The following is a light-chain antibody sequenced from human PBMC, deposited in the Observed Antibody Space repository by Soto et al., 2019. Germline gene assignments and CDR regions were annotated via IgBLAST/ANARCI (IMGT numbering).Light chain of an antibody. J-gene: IGKJ1*01. CDR3: QQYYSYPPT. CDR2: AAS. Sequence: DIQMTQSPSSVSAFVGDRVTITCRASQSVTTWLAWYQQKPGRAPKLLIYAASTLQSGVPSRFSGSGSGTDFTLTISSLQPEDFATYYCQQYYSYPPTFGQGTKVDIK. CDR1: QSVTTW. V-gene: IGKV1-12*01.